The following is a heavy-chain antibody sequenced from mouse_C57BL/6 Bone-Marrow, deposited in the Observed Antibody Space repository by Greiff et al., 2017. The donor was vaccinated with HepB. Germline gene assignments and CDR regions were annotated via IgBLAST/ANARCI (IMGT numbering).Heavy chain of an antibody. V-gene: IGHV14-2*01. J-gene: IGHJ3*01. Sequence: VQLQQSGAELVKPGASVKLSCTASGFNIKDYYMHWVKQRTEQGLEWIGRIDPEDGETKYAPKFKGKATITADTSSITAYLQLSSLTSEDTAVYYCARSLLSTMITTGGFAYWGQGTLVTVSA. CDR3: ARSLLSTMITTGGFAY. D-gene: IGHD2-4*01. CDR1: GFNIKDYY. CDR2: IDPEDGET.